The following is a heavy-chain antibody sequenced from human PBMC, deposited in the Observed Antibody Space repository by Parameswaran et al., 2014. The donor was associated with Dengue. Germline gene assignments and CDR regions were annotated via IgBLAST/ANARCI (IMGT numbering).Heavy chain of an antibody. V-gene: IGHV4-59*01. J-gene: IGHJ6*02. Sequence: SETLSLTCTVSGGSISSYYWSWIRQPPGKGLEWIGYIYYSGSTNYNPSLKSRVTISVDTSKNQFSLKLSSVTAADTAVYYCARSIAARSNCYYGMDVWGQGTTVTVSS. CDR2: IYYSGST. D-gene: IGHD6-6*01. CDR3: ARSIAARSNCYYGMDV. CDR1: GGSISSYY.